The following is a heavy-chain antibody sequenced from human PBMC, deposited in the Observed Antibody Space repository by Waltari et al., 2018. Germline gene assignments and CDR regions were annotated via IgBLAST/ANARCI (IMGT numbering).Heavy chain of an antibody. V-gene: IGHV4-39*07. Sequence: QQHLQESGPGLVKPSETLSLTCTVSGVSISRSNYYWGWFRQPPGKGLEWIGQISESGSTSYNPSLKSRVTISVDTSRNQISLNLYSVTAADAAVYYCARRENYNFWRDSFDVWGQGTVVTVSS. CDR2: ISESGST. CDR3: ARRENYNFWRDSFDV. J-gene: IGHJ3*01. CDR1: GVSISRSNYY. D-gene: IGHD3-3*01.